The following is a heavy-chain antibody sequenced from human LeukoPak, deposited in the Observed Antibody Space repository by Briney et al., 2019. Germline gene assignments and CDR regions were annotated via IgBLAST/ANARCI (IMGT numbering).Heavy chain of an antibody. D-gene: IGHD3-3*01. CDR3: ASTDRGESGYNYDY. Sequence: ASVKVSCKVSGYTLTELYMHWVRQAPGKGLEWMGGFDPEDGETIYAQKFQGRVTMTEDTSTDTAYMELSSLRSEDTAVYYCASTDRGESGYNYDYWGQGTLVTVSS. J-gene: IGHJ4*02. CDR1: GYTLTELY. V-gene: IGHV1-24*01. CDR2: FDPEDGET.